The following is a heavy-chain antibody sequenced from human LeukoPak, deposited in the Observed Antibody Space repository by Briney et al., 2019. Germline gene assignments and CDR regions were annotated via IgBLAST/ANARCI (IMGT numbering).Heavy chain of an antibody. V-gene: IGHV3-7*01. J-gene: IGHJ5*02. Sequence: GGSLRLSCAASGFTFSSYWMSWVRQAPGKGLEWVANIKQDGSEKYYVDSVKGRFTISRDNAKNSLYLQMNSLRAEDTAVYYCARVSGYCSRTSCWGGWFDPWGQGTLVTVSS. CDR2: IKQDGSEK. CDR3: ARVSGYCSRTSCWGGWFDP. D-gene: IGHD2-2*01. CDR1: GFTFSSYW.